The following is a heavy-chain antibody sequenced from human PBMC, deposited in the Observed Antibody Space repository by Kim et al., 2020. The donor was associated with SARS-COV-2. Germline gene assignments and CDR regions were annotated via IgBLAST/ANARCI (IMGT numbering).Heavy chain of an antibody. CDR2: MNPNSGNT. D-gene: IGHD6-19*01. CDR3: ARGPRVAVATEDCFDY. CDR1: GYTFTSYD. J-gene: IGHJ4*02. V-gene: IGHV1-8*01. Sequence: ASVKVSCKASGYTFTSYDINWVRQATGQGLEWMGWMNPNSGNTGYAQKFQGRVTMTRNTSISTAYMELSSLRSEDTAVYYCARGPRVAVATEDCFDYWGQGTLVTVSS.